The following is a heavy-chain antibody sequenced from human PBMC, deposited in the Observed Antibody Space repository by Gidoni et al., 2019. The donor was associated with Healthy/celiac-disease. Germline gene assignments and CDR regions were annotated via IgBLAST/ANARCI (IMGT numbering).Heavy chain of an antibody. V-gene: IGHV3-9*01. CDR3: AKGRSGILTGPFDY. J-gene: IGHJ4*02. D-gene: IGHD3-9*01. CDR1: GFPFHDYA. Sequence: EVQLLESGGGLVQPGMSLRLSCSASGFPFHDYARHWVRQAPGKGLEWVSGISWNSGSIGYADSVKGRFTISRDKAKNSLYMQRNSLRAEDTAVYYCAKGRSGILTGPFDYWGQGTLVTVSS. CDR2: ISWNSGSI.